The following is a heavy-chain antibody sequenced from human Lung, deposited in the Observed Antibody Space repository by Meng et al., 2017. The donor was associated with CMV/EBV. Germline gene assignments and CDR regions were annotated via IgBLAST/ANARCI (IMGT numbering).Heavy chain of an antibody. Sequence: GESLKISCEVSGFSFSSFEVNWVRQAPGKGLEWIAHISSGGTTINYADSVKGRFTISRDNANNSLFLQMNSLRVEDTAVYYCARKFSSSGLYWGQGTLVTVSS. CDR2: ISSGGTTI. D-gene: IGHD6-6*01. J-gene: IGHJ4*02. V-gene: IGHV3-48*03. CDR3: ARKFSSSGLY. CDR1: GFSFSSFE.